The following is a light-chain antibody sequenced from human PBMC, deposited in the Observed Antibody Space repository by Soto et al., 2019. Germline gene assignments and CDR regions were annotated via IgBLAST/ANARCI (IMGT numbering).Light chain of an antibody. CDR2: GAS. CDR1: RIVSGN. CDR3: QQYNNWPLT. V-gene: IGKV3-15*01. J-gene: IGKJ1*01. Sequence: EIVMTQSPATLSVSPGECTTLSCRSSRIVSGNLAWYQQKPGQAPRLLIYGASTRATGIPARFSGSGSGTEFTLTISILQSEDFAVYYCQQYNNWPLTFGQGTKVEIK.